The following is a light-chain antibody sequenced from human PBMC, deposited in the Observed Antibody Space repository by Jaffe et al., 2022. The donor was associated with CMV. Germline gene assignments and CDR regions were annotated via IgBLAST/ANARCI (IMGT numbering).Light chain of an antibody. V-gene: IGKV1-17*03. Sequence: DIQMTQSPSAMSASVGDRVTITCRASQGINNYLAWFQQKPGKVPKRLIYGVSSLQSGVPSRFSGSGSGTEFTLTISSLQPEDFATYYCLQHNSYPLTFGGGTKVEIK. J-gene: IGKJ4*01. CDR3: LQHNSYPLT. CDR1: QGINNY. CDR2: GVS.